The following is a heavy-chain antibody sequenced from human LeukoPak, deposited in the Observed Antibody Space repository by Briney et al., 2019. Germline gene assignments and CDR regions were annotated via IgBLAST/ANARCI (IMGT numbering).Heavy chain of an antibody. CDR1: GFTFSSYS. Sequence: PGGSLRLSCAASGFTFSSYSMNWVRQAPGKGLEWVSYISSSSSTIYYADSVKGRFTISRDNAKNSLYLQMNSLRAEDTAVYYCARDPPYRPYCGGDCYRAFSFDYWGQGTLVTVSS. CDR3: ARDPPYRPYCGGDCYRAFSFDY. J-gene: IGHJ4*02. CDR2: ISSSSSTI. D-gene: IGHD2-21*01. V-gene: IGHV3-48*01.